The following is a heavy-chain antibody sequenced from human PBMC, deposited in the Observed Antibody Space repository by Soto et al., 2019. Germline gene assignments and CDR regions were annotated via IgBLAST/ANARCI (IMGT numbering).Heavy chain of an antibody. Sequence: GGSLRLSCTASGFTFGDYAMSWFRQAPGKGLEWVGFIRSKAYGGTTEYAASVKGRFTISRDDSKSIAYLQMNSLKTEDTAVYYCTRGLGYCSGGSCDRYAFDIWGQGTMVTVSS. CDR2: IRSKAYGGTT. J-gene: IGHJ3*02. CDR1: GFTFGDYA. CDR3: TRGLGYCSGGSCDRYAFDI. V-gene: IGHV3-49*03. D-gene: IGHD2-15*01.